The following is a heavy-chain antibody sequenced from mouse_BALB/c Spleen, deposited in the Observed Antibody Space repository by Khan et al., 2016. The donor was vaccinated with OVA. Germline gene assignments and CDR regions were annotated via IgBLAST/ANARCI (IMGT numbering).Heavy chain of an antibody. CDR3: EVPAYDDYYDY. D-gene: IGHD2-3*01. CDR1: GYTFTDYA. J-gene: IGHJ2*01. CDR2: INTYTGNT. V-gene: IGHV1S137*01. Sequence: VQLQQSGPELVRPGVSVKISCKGSGYTFTDYAMNWVKQSHAKSLEWMGLINTYTGNTNYNQKFKGKVTMSVDKSSSTAYMELASLTSEDTAIYCCEVPAYDDYYDYWGQGTTLTVSS.